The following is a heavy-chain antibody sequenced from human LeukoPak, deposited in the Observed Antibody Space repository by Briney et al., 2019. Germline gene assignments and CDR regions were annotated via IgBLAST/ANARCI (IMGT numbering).Heavy chain of an antibody. D-gene: IGHD5-18*01. J-gene: IGHJ4*02. CDR2: VYWSDDK. CDR1: GFSLSSSGVS. V-gene: IGHV2-5*01. CDR3: AHRGYNDGFDY. Sequence: ESGPTLVHPTQTLTLTFTFSGFSLSSSGVSVGWIRQPPGQALEWLALVYWSDDKRYSPSLKSRLTITKAPSKIQVVLTMTIKDPVDTATYYCAHRGYNDGFDYWGQGTLVTVSS.